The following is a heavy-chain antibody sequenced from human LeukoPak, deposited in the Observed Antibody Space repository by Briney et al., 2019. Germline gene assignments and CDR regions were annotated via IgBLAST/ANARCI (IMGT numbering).Heavy chain of an antibody. Sequence: GGSLRLSCAASGFIFSTYPMSWVRQAPGKGLEWVSAITGSGDSTFYADSVKGRCTISRDNSKNTLSLQMNTLRAEDTAVYYCAKGPAPYCSGGSCYSPHWYFDLWGRGTLVTVSS. CDR1: GFIFSTYP. D-gene: IGHD2-15*01. CDR3: AKGPAPYCSGGSCYSPHWYFDL. V-gene: IGHV3-23*01. J-gene: IGHJ2*01. CDR2: ITGSGDST.